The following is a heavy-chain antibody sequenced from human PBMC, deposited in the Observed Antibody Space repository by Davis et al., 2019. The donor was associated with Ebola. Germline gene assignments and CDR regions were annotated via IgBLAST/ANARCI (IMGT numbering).Heavy chain of an antibody. CDR1: GFTFSSYS. J-gene: IGHJ3*02. D-gene: IGHD5-18*01. CDR3: ARDLIQLWWPAFDI. V-gene: IGHV3-21*01. CDR2: ISSSSSYI. Sequence: PGGSLRLSCAASGFTFSSYSMNWVRQAPGKGLEWVSSISSSSSYIYYADSVKGRFTISRDNAKNSLYLQMNSLRAEDTAVYYCARDLIQLWWPAFDIWGQGTMVTVSS.